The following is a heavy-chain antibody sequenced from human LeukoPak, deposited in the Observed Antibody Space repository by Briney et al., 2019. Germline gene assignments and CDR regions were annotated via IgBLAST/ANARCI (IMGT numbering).Heavy chain of an antibody. D-gene: IGHD4-17*01. Sequence: GGSLRLSCETSGFTFRSYAMIWVRQAPERGLQWVSGISGSGTYYADFAKGRFTISRDNSKNTLYLQMNSLRAEDTATYYCARDPNGDYIGAFDMWGQGTMVTVS. CDR3: ARDPNGDYIGAFDM. CDR1: GFTFRSYA. V-gene: IGHV3-23*01. CDR2: ISGSGT. J-gene: IGHJ3*02.